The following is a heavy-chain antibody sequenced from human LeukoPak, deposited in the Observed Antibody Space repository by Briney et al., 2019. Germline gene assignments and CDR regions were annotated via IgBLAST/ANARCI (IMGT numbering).Heavy chain of an antibody. CDR1: GYTFTSYY. D-gene: IGHD3-10*01. J-gene: IGHJ4*02. CDR2: INTSGGSI. V-gene: IGHV1-46*01. Sequence: GASVKVSCKASGYTFTSYYMHWVRQAPGQGLEWMGIINTSGGSITYAQKLQGRVTMTRDTSTSTVYMELSSLRSEDTAVYYCAISYGSGSYNGQVDYWGQGTLVTVSS. CDR3: AISYGSGSYNGQVDY.